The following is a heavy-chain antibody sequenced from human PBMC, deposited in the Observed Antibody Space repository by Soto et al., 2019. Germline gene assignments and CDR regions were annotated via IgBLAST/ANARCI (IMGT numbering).Heavy chain of an antibody. Sequence: ASVKVSCKASGYTFTSYGISWVRQAPGQGLEWMGWISAYNGNTNYAQKLQGRVTMTTDTSTSTAYMELRSLRSDDTAVYYCARDSVAVRGVIAKDAFDIWGQGTMVTVSS. D-gene: IGHD3-10*01. CDR3: ARDSVAVRGVIAKDAFDI. CDR1: GYTFTSYG. CDR2: ISAYNGNT. J-gene: IGHJ3*02. V-gene: IGHV1-18*01.